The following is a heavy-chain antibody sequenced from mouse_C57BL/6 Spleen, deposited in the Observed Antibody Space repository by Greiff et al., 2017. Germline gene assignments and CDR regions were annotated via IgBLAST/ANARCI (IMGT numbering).Heavy chain of an antibody. CDR1: GYTFTSYW. CDR3: ARGGGLRWYFDV. J-gene: IGHJ1*03. D-gene: IGHD2-4*01. V-gene: IGHV1-52*01. Sequence: QVQLQQPGAELVRPGSSVKLSCKASGYTFTSYWMHWVKQRPIQGLEWIGNIDPSDSETHYNQKFKDKATLTVDKSSSTAYMQLSSLTSEDSAVYYGARGGGLRWYFDVWGTGTTVTVSS. CDR2: IDPSDSET.